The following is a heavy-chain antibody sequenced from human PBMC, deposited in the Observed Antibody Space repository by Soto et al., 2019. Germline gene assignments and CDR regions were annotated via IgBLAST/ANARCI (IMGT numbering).Heavy chain of an antibody. CDR2: ISDSGNN. Sequence: PGGSLRLSCAASGFTVSTYVMAWVRQAPGKGLEWVSMISDSGNNYYADSVKGRFTISRDNSKNMVYLQMTSLTAEDTGIYFCAKVPAPYRYYFDYWGQGTLVTVSS. V-gene: IGHV3-23*01. J-gene: IGHJ4*02. CDR1: GFTVSTYV. D-gene: IGHD3-16*02. CDR3: AKVPAPYRYYFDY.